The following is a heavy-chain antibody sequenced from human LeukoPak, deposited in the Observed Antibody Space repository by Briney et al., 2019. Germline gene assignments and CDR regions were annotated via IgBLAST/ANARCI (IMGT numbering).Heavy chain of an antibody. CDR1: GFTVSNNR. J-gene: IGHJ4*02. D-gene: IGHD3-9*01. V-gene: IGHV3-53*01. Sequence: GGSLRLSCAASGFTVSNNRLSWVRQAPGKGLEWVSVIYSGGSTYYADSVKGRFTISRDNSKNTLYLQMNSLRAEDTAVYYCAREGYDILTGYYSDYWGQGTLVTVSS. CDR3: AREGYDILTGYYSDY. CDR2: IYSGGST.